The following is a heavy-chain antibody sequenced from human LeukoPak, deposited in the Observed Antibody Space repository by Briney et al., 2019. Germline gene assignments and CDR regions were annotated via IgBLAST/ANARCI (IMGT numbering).Heavy chain of an antibody. D-gene: IGHD3-10*01. Sequence: GGSLRLSCTASGFTFNKYAMSWVRQAPGKGLEWVAFIRFDGSNKYYADSVKGRFTISRDNSKNTLYLQMNSLRAEDTAVYYCAKDQYYYGSGSSCFDYWGQGTLVTVSS. CDR2: IRFDGSNK. J-gene: IGHJ4*02. CDR1: GFTFNKYA. V-gene: IGHV3-30*02. CDR3: AKDQYYYGSGSSCFDY.